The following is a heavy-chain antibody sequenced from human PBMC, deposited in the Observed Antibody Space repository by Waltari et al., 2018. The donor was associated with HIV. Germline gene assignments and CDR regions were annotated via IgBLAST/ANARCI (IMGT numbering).Heavy chain of an antibody. CDR1: GYSFTSYW. Sequence: EVQLVQSGAEVKKPGESLKIACKSSGYSFTSYWIGWVRQVPGKGLEWMGIIYPNDFETRYSPSFQGQVTISADKSISTAYLQWSSLTASDTGMYYCARQVTKHYYDSSGYYYPYYYDYGMDVWGQGTTVTVSS. V-gene: IGHV5-51*01. D-gene: IGHD3-22*01. J-gene: IGHJ6*02. CDR3: ARQVTKHYYDSSGYYYPYYYDYGMDV. CDR2: IYPNDFET.